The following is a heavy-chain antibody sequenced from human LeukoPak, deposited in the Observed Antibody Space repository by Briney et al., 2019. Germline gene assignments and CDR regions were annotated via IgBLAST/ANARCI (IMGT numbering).Heavy chain of an antibody. J-gene: IGHJ4*02. CDR2: IYPGDSDT. CDR3: ARHSGSRPKYSSSWYSLDY. V-gene: IGHV5-51*01. Sequence: PGESLKISCKGSGYSFTSYWIGWVRQMPGKGLEWMGIIYPGDSDTRYSPSFQGQVTISADKSISTAYLQWSSLKASDTAMYYCARHSGSRPKYSSSWYSLDYWGQGTLVTVSS. CDR1: GYSFTSYW. D-gene: IGHD6-13*01.